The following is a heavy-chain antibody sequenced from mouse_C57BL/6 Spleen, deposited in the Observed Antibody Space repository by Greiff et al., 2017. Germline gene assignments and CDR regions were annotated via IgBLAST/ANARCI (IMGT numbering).Heavy chain of an antibody. J-gene: IGHJ2*01. CDR2: IHPSDSDT. V-gene: IGHV1-74*01. CDR3: AMGGLGRDYFDY. CDR1: GYTFTSYW. Sequence: ESCKASGYTFTSYWMHWVKQRPGQGLEWIGRIHPSDSDTNYNQKFKGKATLTVDKSSSTAYMQLSSLTSEDSAVYYCAMGGLGRDYFDYWGQGTTLTVSS. D-gene: IGHD4-1*01.